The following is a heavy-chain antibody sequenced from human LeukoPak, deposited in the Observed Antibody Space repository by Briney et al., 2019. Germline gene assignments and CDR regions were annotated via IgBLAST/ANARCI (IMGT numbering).Heavy chain of an antibody. V-gene: IGHV3-48*01. CDR3: ARVRRDFWSGYYDDY. J-gene: IGHJ4*02. CDR1: GFTFSSYS. D-gene: IGHD3-3*01. Sequence: GGSLRLSCAASGFTFSSYSMNWVRQAPGKGLEWVSYISSSSSTIYYADSVKGRFTISRDKAKNSLYLQMNSLRAEDTAVYYCARVRRDFWSGYYDDYWGQGTLVTVSS. CDR2: ISSSSSTI.